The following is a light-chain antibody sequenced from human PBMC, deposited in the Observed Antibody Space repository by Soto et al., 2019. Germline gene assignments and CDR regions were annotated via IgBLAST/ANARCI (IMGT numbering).Light chain of an antibody. CDR3: ETWDSNTRV. J-gene: IGLJ7*01. Sequence: QLVLTQSSSASASLGSSVKLTCTLSSGHSSNIIAWHQQQPGKAPRYLMKLEGSGSYNKGSGVPDRFSGSSSGADRYLTISDLQFEEEADYYCETWDSNTRVFGGGTQLTVL. CDR2: LEGSGSY. CDR1: SGHSSNI. V-gene: IGLV4-60*02.